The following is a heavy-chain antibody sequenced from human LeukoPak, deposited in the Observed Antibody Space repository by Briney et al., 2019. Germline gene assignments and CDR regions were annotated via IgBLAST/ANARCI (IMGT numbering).Heavy chain of an antibody. CDR3: ARAYYDFWSGYPMVTDY. J-gene: IGHJ4*01. V-gene: IGHV1-2*02. CDR1: GYTFTGYY. D-gene: IGHD3-3*01. CDR2: INPNSGGT. Sequence: SVKVSCTASGYTFTGYYMHWVRQAPGQGLEWMGWINPNSGGTNYAQKFQGRVTMTRDTSISTAYMELSRLRSEDTAVYYCARAYYDFWSGYPMVTDYWGHGTLVTVSS.